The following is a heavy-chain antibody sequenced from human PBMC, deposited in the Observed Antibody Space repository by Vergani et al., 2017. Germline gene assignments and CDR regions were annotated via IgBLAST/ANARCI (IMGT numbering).Heavy chain of an antibody. D-gene: IGHD2-2*01. Sequence: QVQLQESGPGLVKPSETLSLTCTVSGGSISSYYWSWIRQPLGKGLEWIGYIYYSGSTNYNPSLRSRVTISVDTSKNQFSLKLSSVTAADTAVYYCAGYCSSTSCYSGPDAFDIWGQGTMVTVSS. CDR3: AGYCSSTSCYSGPDAFDI. V-gene: IGHV4-59*01. CDR1: GGSISSYY. CDR2: IYYSGST. J-gene: IGHJ3*02.